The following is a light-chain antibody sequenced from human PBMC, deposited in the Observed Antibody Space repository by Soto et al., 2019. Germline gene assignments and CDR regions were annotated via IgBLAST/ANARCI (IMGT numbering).Light chain of an antibody. V-gene: IGKV3-20*01. Sequence: IVLTQSPGPLSLSPGESATLSCSASQTINNNYLAWYQQKPGQTPRLLIYGASTRAIGIPDRFSGSGSGTDFILTISRLEPEDFAVYYCQQYTGTLTFGGGTKVEIK. CDR3: QQYTGTLT. CDR2: GAS. J-gene: IGKJ4*01. CDR1: QTINNNY.